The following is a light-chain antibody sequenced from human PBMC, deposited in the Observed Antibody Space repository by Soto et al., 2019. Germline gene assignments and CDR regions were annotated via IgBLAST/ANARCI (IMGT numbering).Light chain of an antibody. J-gene: IGLJ2*01. CDR3: CSYAGSSTDVV. Sequence: QSALTQPASVSGSPGQSITISCTGTSSDVGSYNLVSWYQQHPGKAPKLMIYEGSKRPSGVSNRFSGSKSGNTASLTISGLQAEDEADYYCCSYAGSSTDVVFGGGTKATVX. CDR1: SSDVGSYNL. CDR2: EGS. V-gene: IGLV2-23*01.